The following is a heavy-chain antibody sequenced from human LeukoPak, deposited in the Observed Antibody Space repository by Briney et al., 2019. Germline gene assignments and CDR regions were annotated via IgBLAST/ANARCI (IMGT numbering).Heavy chain of an antibody. CDR3: ARGGEYYDFWSGYYPFDP. J-gene: IGHJ5*02. CDR2: IYYSGST. CDR1: GGPISSYY. D-gene: IGHD3-3*01. V-gene: IGHV4-59*01. Sequence: SETLSLTCTVSGGPISSYYWSWIRQPPGKGLEWIGYIYYSGSTNYNPSLKSRVTISVDTSKNQFSLKLSSVTAADTAVYYCARGGEYYDFWSGYYPFDPWGQGTLVTVSS.